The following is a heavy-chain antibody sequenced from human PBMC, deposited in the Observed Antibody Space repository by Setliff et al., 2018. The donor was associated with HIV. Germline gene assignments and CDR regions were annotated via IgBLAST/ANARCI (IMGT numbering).Heavy chain of an antibody. CDR1: GHTFTNVD. CDR3: ARGKGVGGVVITGGLDV. Sequence: ASVKVSCKASGHTFTNVDIHWLRRATGQGLGWMGWMNPNTGVSGYALKFQARVTMTRDTSISTAYMELSSLTSEDTAVYYCARGKGVGGVVITGGLDVWGKGTTVTVS. CDR2: MNPNTGVS. D-gene: IGHD3-10*01. J-gene: IGHJ6*03. V-gene: IGHV1-8*01.